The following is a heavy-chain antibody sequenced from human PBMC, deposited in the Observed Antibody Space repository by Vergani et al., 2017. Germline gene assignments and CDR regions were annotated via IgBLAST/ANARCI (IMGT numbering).Heavy chain of an antibody. CDR2: IIPIFGTA. CDR1: GYTFTSYG. CDR3: ARVGTIFGVVTDYYYYMDV. V-gene: IGHV1-69*13. Sequence: QVQLVQSGAEVKKPGASVKVSCKASGYTFTSYGISWVRQAPGQGLEWMGGIIPIFGTANYAQKFQRRVTITADESTSTAYMELSSLRSEDTAVYYCARVGTIFGVVTDYYYYMDVWGKGP. J-gene: IGHJ6*03. D-gene: IGHD3-3*01.